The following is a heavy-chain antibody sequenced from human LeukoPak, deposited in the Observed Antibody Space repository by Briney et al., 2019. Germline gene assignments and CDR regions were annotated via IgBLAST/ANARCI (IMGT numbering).Heavy chain of an antibody. D-gene: IGHD1-26*01. V-gene: IGHV4-39*07. CDR1: GGSISSSSYY. J-gene: IGHJ5*02. Sequence: SETLSLTCTVSGGSISSSSYYWGWIRQPPGKGLGWIGSIYYSGSTYYNPSLKSRVTISVDTSKNQFSLKLSSVTAADTAVYYCARIVGAPNWFDPWGQGTLVTVSS. CDR2: IYYSGST. CDR3: ARIVGAPNWFDP.